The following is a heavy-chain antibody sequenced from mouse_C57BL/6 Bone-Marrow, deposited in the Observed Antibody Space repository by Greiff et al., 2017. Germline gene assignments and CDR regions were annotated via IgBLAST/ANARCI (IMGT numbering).Heavy chain of an antibody. J-gene: IGHJ2*01. CDR3: TTDCYGSRGDY. CDR2: IDPENGDT. CDR1: GFNIKDDY. V-gene: IGHV14-4*01. D-gene: IGHD1-1*01. Sequence: EVQLQQSGAELVRPGASVKLSCTASGFNIKDDYMHWVKQRPEHGLEWIGWIDPENGDTAYASKFQGKATITADTSSNTAYLQLRSLTSEDTAVYYCTTDCYGSRGDYWGQGTTLTVSS.